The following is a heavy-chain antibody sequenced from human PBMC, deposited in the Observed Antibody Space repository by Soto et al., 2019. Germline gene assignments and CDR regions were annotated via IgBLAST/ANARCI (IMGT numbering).Heavy chain of an antibody. CDR1: GFTFSSYS. J-gene: IGHJ6*02. CDR2: ISRSSSTI. Sequence: EVQLVESGGGLVQPGGSLRLSCAASGFTFSSYSMNWVRQAPGKGLEWVSYISRSSSTIYYVDSVKGRFTISRDNAKNSLDLQMTGLRDEENAVYYCARDRAGDQYGLDVWGQGTTVTVSS. D-gene: IGHD1-26*01. CDR3: ARDRAGDQYGLDV. V-gene: IGHV3-48*02.